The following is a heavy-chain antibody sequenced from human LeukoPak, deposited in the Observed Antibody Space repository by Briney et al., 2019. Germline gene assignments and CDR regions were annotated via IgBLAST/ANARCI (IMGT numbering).Heavy chain of an antibody. CDR1: GFTFSSYA. CDR3: AKVGITIGSPNWFDP. CDR2: ISGSGGST. D-gene: IGHD3-9*01. Sequence: GGSLRLSCAASGFTFSSYALSWVRQAPGKGLEWVSAISGSGGSTYYADSVKGRFTISRDNSKNTLYLQMNSLRAEDTAVYYCAKVGITIGSPNWFDPWGQGTLVTVSS. J-gene: IGHJ5*02. V-gene: IGHV3-23*01.